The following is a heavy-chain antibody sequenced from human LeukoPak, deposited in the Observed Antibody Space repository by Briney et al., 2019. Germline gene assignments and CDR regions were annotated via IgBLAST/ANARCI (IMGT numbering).Heavy chain of an antibody. CDR2: MSPNSGDT. Sequence: ASVTVSCTASGYTFTSHDINWVRQATGQGLEWMGWMSPNSGDTGYAQKFQGRVTITADESTSTAYMELSSLRSEDTAVYYCATEVGSNGMDVWGQGTTVTVSS. J-gene: IGHJ6*02. D-gene: IGHD3-16*01. CDR1: GYTFTSHD. V-gene: IGHV1-8*01. CDR3: ATEVGSNGMDV.